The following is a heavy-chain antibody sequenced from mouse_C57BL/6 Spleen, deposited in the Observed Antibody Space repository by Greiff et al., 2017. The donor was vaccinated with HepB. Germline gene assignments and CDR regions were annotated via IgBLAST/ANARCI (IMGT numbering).Heavy chain of an antibody. V-gene: IGHV1-76*01. J-gene: IGHJ4*01. CDR1: GYTFTDYY. CDR3: ARSREGAMDY. CDR2: IYPGSGNT. Sequence: QVQLQQSGAELVRPGASVKLSCKASGYTFTDYYINWVKQRPGQGLEWIARIYPGSGNTYYNEKFKGKATLTAEKSSSTAYMQLSSLTSEDSAVYFCARSREGAMDYWGQGTSVTVSS.